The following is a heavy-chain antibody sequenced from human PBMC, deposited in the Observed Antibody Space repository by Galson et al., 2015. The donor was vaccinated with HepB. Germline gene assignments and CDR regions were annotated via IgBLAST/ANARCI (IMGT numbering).Heavy chain of an antibody. Sequence: SVKVSCKASGYTFTSYYMHWVRQAPGQGLEWMGIINPSGGSTSYAQKFQGRVTMTRDTSTSTVYMELSSLRSEDTAVYYCARPYDILTGNYYYGMDVWGQETTVTVSS. J-gene: IGHJ6*02. D-gene: IGHD3-9*01. CDR1: GYTFTSYY. CDR2: INPSGGST. CDR3: ARPYDILTGNYYYGMDV. V-gene: IGHV1-46*01.